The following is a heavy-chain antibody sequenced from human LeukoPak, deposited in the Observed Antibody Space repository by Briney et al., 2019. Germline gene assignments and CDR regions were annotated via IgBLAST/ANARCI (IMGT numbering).Heavy chain of an antibody. J-gene: IGHJ4*02. Sequence: GGSLRLSCAASGLTFSSYWMHWVRQAPGKGLVWVSRVNSDGSSTSYADFVKGRFTISRDNAKNTLYLRMNSLRAEDTAVYYCARRSSGSPPYYFGYWGQGTLVTVSS. V-gene: IGHV3-74*01. CDR3: ARRSSGSPPYYFGY. D-gene: IGHD1-26*01. CDR2: VNSDGSST. CDR1: GLTFSSYW.